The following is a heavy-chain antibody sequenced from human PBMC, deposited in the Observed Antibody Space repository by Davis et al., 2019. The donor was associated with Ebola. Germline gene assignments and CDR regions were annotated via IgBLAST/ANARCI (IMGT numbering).Heavy chain of an antibody. Sequence: SETLSLTCTVSGGSISSYYWSWIRQPPGKGLEWVVYMYYSGYTSYNPSLKSRVSISLDTTKNQFSLKMTSVTAADTAVYYCARLARTALIDYHYFDIWGRGTLVTVSS. J-gene: IGHJ2*01. CDR2: MYYSGYT. D-gene: IGHD2-21*02. V-gene: IGHV4-59*01. CDR1: GGSISSYY. CDR3: ARLARTALIDYHYFDI.